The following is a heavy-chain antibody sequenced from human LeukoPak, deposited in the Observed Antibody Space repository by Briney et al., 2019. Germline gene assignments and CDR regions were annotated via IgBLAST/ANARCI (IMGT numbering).Heavy chain of an antibody. CDR1: GCTFSSSN. V-gene: IGHV3-30*04. D-gene: IGHD3-10*01. Sequence: GGSLRLSCAPSGCTFSSSNMRWVRQSPVKGLERVALISYDGTKTYYGESVKGRFTVSRDNSKNMLFLQMNSLSAEDTAIYYCEREWFGESNWGQGARVTVSS. CDR2: ISYDGTKT. CDR3: EREWFGESN. J-gene: IGHJ4*02.